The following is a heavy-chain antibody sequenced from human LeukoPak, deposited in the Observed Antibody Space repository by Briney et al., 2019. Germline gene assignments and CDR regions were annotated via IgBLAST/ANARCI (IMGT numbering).Heavy chain of an antibody. CDR3: ANSYTHTWFYFDH. CDR1: GFTFTSYT. CDR2: ITGSGHII. V-gene: IGHV3-21*01. Sequence: GGSLRLSCAASGFTFTSYTMNWVRQSPGKGLEWVSSITGSGHIINYADSVKGRFTISRDNSKNSLYLQLNSLTAEDTAFYYCANSYTHTWFYFDHWGQGNLVTVSS. D-gene: IGHD2-2*02. J-gene: IGHJ4*02.